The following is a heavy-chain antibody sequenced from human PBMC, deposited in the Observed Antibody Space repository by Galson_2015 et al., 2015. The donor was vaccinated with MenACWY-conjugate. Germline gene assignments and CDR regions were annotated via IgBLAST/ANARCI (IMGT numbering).Heavy chain of an antibody. CDR1: GFNFDDYA. J-gene: IGHJ4*02. D-gene: IGHD3-16*02. Sequence: SLRLSCAASGFNFDDYAMGWVRPVSGKGLEWVAGINFNGGSTDYADSVKGRFTISRDNAKNSLYLQMNSLRAEDTALYYCARGMVSFGGTIVAFYFDSWGQGTLVTVSS. CDR2: INFNGGST. V-gene: IGHV3-20*04. CDR3: ARGMVSFGGTIVAFYFDS.